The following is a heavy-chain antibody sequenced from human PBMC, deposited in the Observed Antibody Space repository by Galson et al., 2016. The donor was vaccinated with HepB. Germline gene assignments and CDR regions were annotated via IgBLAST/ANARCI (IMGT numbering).Heavy chain of an antibody. CDR2: IRDGGGRT. CDR1: GFTFGESS. J-gene: IGHJ4*02. D-gene: IGHD5-24*01. V-gene: IGHV3-23*01. Sequence: SLRLSCAASGFTFGESSMSWVRQAPGKGLEWVSTIRDGGGRTYYVGSVRGRFTTSRDSSRNTLFLQMNSLTSEDTALYFCATTPKDGGDGYNYGFDYWGPGTLVTVSS. CDR3: ATTPKDGGDGYNYGFDY.